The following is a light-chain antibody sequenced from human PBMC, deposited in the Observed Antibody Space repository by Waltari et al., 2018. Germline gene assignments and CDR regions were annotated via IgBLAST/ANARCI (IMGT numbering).Light chain of an antibody. CDR1: SSDVGGYNY. CDR3: TSYTSSRTRV. Sequence: QSALTQPASVSGSPGQSITISCTGTSSDVGGYNYVSWYQQYPGKAPKLMIYDVSNRPSGVSNRFSGSKSGNTASLTISGLQAEDEADYYCTSYTSSRTRVFGGCTKLTVL. J-gene: IGLJ3*02. V-gene: IGLV2-14*03. CDR2: DVS.